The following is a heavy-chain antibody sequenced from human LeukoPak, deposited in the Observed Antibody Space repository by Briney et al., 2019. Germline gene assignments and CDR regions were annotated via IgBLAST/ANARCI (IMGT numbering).Heavy chain of an antibody. CDR1: GGTFSSYT. CDR3: ARAPYDSSGYHSNWFDP. J-gene: IGHJ5*02. V-gene: IGHV1-69*02. D-gene: IGHD3-22*01. Sequence: SVKVSCKASGGTFSSYTISWVRQAPGQGLEWMGRIIPILGMANYAQKFQGRVTITADKSTSTAYMELSSLRSEDTAVYYCARAPYDSSGYHSNWFDPWGQGTLVTVSS. CDR2: IIPILGMA.